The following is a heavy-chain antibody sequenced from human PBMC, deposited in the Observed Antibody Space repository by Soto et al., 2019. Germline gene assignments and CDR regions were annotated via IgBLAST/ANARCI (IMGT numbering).Heavy chain of an antibody. Sequence: SETLSLTCTVSGGSISSSSCYWGWIRQPPGKGLEWIGNIYYSGSTYYNPSLKSRVTISVDTSKNQFSLKLSSVTAADTAVYYCARRQSSPWFDPWGQGTLVTVSS. CDR2: IYYSGST. V-gene: IGHV4-39*01. D-gene: IGHD2-15*01. CDR3: ARRQSSPWFDP. CDR1: GGSISSSSCY. J-gene: IGHJ5*02.